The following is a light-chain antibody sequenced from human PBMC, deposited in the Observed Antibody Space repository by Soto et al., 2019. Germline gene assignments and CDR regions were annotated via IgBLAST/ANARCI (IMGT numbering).Light chain of an antibody. Sequence: EIVMTQSPATLSVSPGERVTLSCRASQSVRNNLAWYQQKPGQAPRLLIYGSSTRATGIPARFSGSGSGTEFTLTISSLQSEDFAVYYCHQYNNWPPYTFGQGTKLEIK. CDR3: HQYNNWPPYT. J-gene: IGKJ2*01. CDR2: GSS. V-gene: IGKV3-15*01. CDR1: QSVRNN.